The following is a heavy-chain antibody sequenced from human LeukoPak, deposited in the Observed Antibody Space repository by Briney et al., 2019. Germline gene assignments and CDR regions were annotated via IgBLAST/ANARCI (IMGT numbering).Heavy chain of an antibody. CDR2: IYSGGST. Sequence: GGSLRLSCAASGFTFSSYGMHWVRQAPGKGLEWVSVIYSGGSTYYADSVKGRFTISRDNAKNSLYLQMNSLSAEDTAVYYCARAQKYSYDAFDIWGQGTMVTVSS. J-gene: IGHJ3*02. V-gene: IGHV3-NL1*01. CDR3: ARAQKYSYDAFDI. CDR1: GFTFSSYG. D-gene: IGHD4-11*01.